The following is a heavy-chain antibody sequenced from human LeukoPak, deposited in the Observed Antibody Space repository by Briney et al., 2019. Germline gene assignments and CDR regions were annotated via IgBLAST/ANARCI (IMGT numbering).Heavy chain of an antibody. CDR3: ASGRRITMVRGVMGYMDV. V-gene: IGHV1-69*05. CDR1: GGIFTSYT. D-gene: IGHD3-10*01. Sequence: SVKVSCKASGGIFTSYTISWVRQAPGQGLEWMGGIIPIFGTANYAQKLQGRVTITTDESTSTAYMELSSLRSEDTAVYYCASGRRITMVRGVMGYMDVWGKGTTVTVSS. J-gene: IGHJ6*03. CDR2: IIPIFGTA.